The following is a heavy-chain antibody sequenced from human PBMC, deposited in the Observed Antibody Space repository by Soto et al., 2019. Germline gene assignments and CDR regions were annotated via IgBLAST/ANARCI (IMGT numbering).Heavy chain of an antibody. CDR3: ARGSITIFGVVTYGMDV. CDR1: GFTVSSNY. Sequence: GGSLRLSCAASGFTVSSNYMSWVRQAPGKGLEWVSVIYSGGSTYYADSVKGRFTISRDNSKNTLYLQMNSLRAEDTAVYYCARGSITIFGVVTYGMDVWGQGTTVTVSS. V-gene: IGHV3-53*01. J-gene: IGHJ6*02. D-gene: IGHD3-3*01. CDR2: IYSGGST.